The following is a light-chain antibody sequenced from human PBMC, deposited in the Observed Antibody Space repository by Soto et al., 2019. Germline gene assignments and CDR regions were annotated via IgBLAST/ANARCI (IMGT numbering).Light chain of an antibody. CDR1: QSVASY. Sequence: EIVMTQSPATLSVSPGERATLSCRASQSVASYLAWYQQKPDQAPKLLIYGATTRATGVPARFSGGGSGTEYTLTISSHQSEDFAVYYCRQCNDWPLITFGQGTRLETK. V-gene: IGKV3-15*01. J-gene: IGKJ5*01. CDR2: GAT. CDR3: RQCNDWPLIT.